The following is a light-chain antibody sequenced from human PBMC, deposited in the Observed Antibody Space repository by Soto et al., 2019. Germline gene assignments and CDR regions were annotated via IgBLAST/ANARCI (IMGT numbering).Light chain of an antibody. Sequence: VLTQSPGTLSLSPGDRATLSCRASQRLNSNYFAWYQQKPGQAPRLLVFGASTRATGIPDRFSGSGSGTDFILTISRVEPEDFAVYYCQQYTASSGIFTFGPGTKVDIK. J-gene: IGKJ3*01. CDR3: QQYTASSGIFT. V-gene: IGKV3-20*01. CDR1: QRLNSNY. CDR2: GAS.